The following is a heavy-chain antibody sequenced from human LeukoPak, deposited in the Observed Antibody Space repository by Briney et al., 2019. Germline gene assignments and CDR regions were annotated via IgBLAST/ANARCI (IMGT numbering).Heavy chain of an antibody. CDR3: ARVGGCSSTSCRNYFDY. CDR1: RGTFSSYA. CDR2: IIPIFGTA. J-gene: IGHJ4*02. V-gene: IGHV1-69*13. Sequence: SVKVSCKASRGTFSSYAISWVRQAPGQGLEWMGGIIPIFGTATYAQKFQGRVTITADESTSTAYMELSSLRSEDTAVYYCARVGGCSSTSCRNYFDYWGQGTLVTVSS. D-gene: IGHD2-2*01.